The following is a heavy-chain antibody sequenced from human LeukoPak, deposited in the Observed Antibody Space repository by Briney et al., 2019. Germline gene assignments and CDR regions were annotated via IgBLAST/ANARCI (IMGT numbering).Heavy chain of an antibody. D-gene: IGHD3-16*02. J-gene: IGHJ1*01. CDR1: GYSFNTYW. Sequence: GESLKISCKGSGYSFNTYWIGWVRQMPGKGLEWMGIIYPSDSDTKYSPSFQGQVTFSVDKATTTAYLQWSSLKASDTAIYYYARPGITFGGVIVDSPFHHWGQGTLVTVSS. CDR2: IYPSDSDT. V-gene: IGHV5-51*01. CDR3: ARPGITFGGVIVDSPFHH.